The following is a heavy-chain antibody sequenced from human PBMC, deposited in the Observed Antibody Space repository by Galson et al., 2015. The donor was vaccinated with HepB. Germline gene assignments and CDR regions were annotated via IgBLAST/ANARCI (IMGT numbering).Heavy chain of an antibody. V-gene: IGHV4-34*01. D-gene: IGHD3-3*01. J-gene: IGHJ6*02. CDR2: INHSGST. Sequence: SETLSLTCAVYGGSFSGYYWSWIRQPPGKGLEWIGEINHSGSTNYNPSLKSRVTISVDTSKNQFSLKLSSVTAADTAVYYCARGPNYDFWSGYQSYYYGMDVWGQGTTVTVSS. CDR1: GGSFSGYY. CDR3: ARGPNYDFWSGYQSYYYGMDV.